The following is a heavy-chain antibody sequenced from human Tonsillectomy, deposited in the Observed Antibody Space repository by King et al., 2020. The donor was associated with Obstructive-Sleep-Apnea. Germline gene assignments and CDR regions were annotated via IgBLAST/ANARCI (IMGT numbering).Heavy chain of an antibody. CDR3: ARIYCSSTSCYYYYYYGMDV. CDR1: GYTFTSYA. J-gene: IGHJ6*02. Sequence: VQLVESGSELKKPGASVTVSCTASGYTFTSYAMNWVRQAPGQGLEWMGWINTNTGNPTYAQGFTGRFVFSLDTSVSTAYLQISSLKAEDTAVYYCARIYCSSTSCYYYYYYGMDVWGQGTTVTVSS. D-gene: IGHD2-2*01. CDR2: INTNTGNP. V-gene: IGHV7-4-1*02.